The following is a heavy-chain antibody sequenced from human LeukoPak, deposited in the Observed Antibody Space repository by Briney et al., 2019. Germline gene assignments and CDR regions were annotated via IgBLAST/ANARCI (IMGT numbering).Heavy chain of an antibody. J-gene: IGHJ3*02. V-gene: IGHV1-46*01. D-gene: IGHD6-13*01. CDR2: INPSGGST. CDR1: GYTFTSYY. Sequence: ASVKVSCKASGYTFTSYYMHWVRQAPGQGLEWMGIINPSGGSTSYAQKFQGRVTMTRDTSTSTVYMELSSLRSEDTAVYYCARNRYSSSWHDAFDIWGQGTMVTVPS. CDR3: ARNRYSSSWHDAFDI.